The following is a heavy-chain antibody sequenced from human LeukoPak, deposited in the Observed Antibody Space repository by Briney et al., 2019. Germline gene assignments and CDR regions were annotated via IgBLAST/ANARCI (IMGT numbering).Heavy chain of an antibody. Sequence: ASVKVSCKASGYTFTSYAMHWVRQAPGQRLEWMGWINAGNGNTKYSQKFQGRVTITADESTSTAYMELSSLRSEDTAVYYCARDSPYSSGWYRGYYFDYWGQGTLVTVSS. V-gene: IGHV1-3*01. CDR2: INAGNGNT. J-gene: IGHJ4*02. CDR3: ARDSPYSSGWYRGYYFDY. CDR1: GYTFTSYA. D-gene: IGHD6-19*01.